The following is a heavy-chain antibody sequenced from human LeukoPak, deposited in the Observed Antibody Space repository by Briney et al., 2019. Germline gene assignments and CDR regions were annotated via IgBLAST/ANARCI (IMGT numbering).Heavy chain of an antibody. CDR3: ASAPSDYYYMDV. CDR2: ISGYNGNT. V-gene: IGHV1-18*01. D-gene: IGHD3-10*01. J-gene: IGHJ6*03. CDR1: GYTFTNYG. Sequence: ASVKVSCKASGYTFTNYGISWVRQAPGQGLEWMGWISGYNGNTNFAQKFQGRVTMTTDTSTSTAYMELRSLRSDDTAVYYCASAPSDYYYMDVWGKGTTVTVSS.